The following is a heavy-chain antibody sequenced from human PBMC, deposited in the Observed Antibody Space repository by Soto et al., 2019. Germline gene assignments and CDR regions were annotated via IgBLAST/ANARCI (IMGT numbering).Heavy chain of an antibody. CDR3: EKEFPGIAAAGTYFDY. CDR2: ISGSGGST. J-gene: IGHJ4*02. CDR1: GFTFSSYA. D-gene: IGHD6-13*01. V-gene: IGHV3-23*01. Sequence: EVQLLESGGGLVQPGGSLRLSCAASGFTFSSYAMSWVRQAPGKGLEWVSAISGSGGSTYYADSVKGRFTISRDNSKNTLYLQMNSLRAEDTAVYYCEKEFPGIAAAGTYFDYWGQGTLVTVSS.